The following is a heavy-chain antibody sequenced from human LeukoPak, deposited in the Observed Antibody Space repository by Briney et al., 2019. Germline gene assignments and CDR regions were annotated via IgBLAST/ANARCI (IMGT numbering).Heavy chain of an antibody. CDR3: ARGLSVRGYYYYYYGMDV. CDR1: GFTFSSYA. V-gene: IGHV3-30-3*01. Sequence: PGGSLRLSCAASGFTFSSYAMHWVRQAPGKGLEWVAVISYGGSNKYYADSVKGRFTISRDNSKNTLYLQMNSLRAEDTALYYCARGLSVRGYYYYYYGMDVWGQGTTVTVSS. CDR2: ISYGGSNK. D-gene: IGHD3-10*01. J-gene: IGHJ6*02.